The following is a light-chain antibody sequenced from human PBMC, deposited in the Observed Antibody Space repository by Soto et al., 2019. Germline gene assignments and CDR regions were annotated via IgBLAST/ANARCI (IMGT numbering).Light chain of an antibody. CDR2: GAS. Sequence: EIVLTQSPGTLSLSPGERATLSCRASQSLSSSWLAWYQQKPGQAPRLLIYGASSMATGIPDRFSGSGSGTDFTLTISRLEPEDFAVYYCQQYHSSVWTFGQGTKVDIK. J-gene: IGKJ1*01. CDR3: QQYHSSVWT. CDR1: QSLSSSW. V-gene: IGKV3-20*01.